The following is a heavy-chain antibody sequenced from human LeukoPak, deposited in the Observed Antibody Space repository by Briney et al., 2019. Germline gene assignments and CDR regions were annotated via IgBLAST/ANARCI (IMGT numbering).Heavy chain of an antibody. CDR1: GFTFSSYA. CDR3: AKDRQITSSWNYFDY. V-gene: IGHV3-23*01. CDR2: ISGSGGSA. D-gene: IGHD6-13*01. J-gene: IGHJ4*02. Sequence: GGSLRLSCAASGFTFSSYAMSWVRQTPGKGLEWVSGISGSGGSAYYADSVQGRFTISRDNSKNTLYLQLDSLRAEDTAIFYCAKDRQITSSWNYFDYWGQGTLVTVSS.